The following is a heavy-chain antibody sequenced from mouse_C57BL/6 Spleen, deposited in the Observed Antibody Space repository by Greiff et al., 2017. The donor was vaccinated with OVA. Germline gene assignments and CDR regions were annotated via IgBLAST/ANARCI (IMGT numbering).Heavy chain of an antibody. V-gene: IGHV5-17*01. CDR3: ARRYYGNPSYFDY. Sequence: EVMLVESGGGLVKPGGSLKLSCAASGFTFSDYGMHWVRQAPEKGLEWVAYISSGSSTIYYADTVKGRFTISRDNAKNTLFLQMTSLRSEDTAMYYGARRYYGNPSYFDYWGQGTTLTVSS. CDR1: GFTFSDYG. CDR2: ISSGSSTI. D-gene: IGHD2-1*01. J-gene: IGHJ2*01.